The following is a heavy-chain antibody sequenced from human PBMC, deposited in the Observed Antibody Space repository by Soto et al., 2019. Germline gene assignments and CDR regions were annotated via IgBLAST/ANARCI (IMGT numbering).Heavy chain of an antibody. V-gene: IGHV1-18*01. CDR2: ISAYNGNT. J-gene: IGHJ4*02. CDR1: GYTFTSYG. CDR3: ARNPVRRTTIGPFEY. D-gene: IGHD4-17*01. Sequence: GASVKVSCKASGYTFTSYGISWVRQAPGQGLEWMGWISAYNGNTNYAQKLQGRVTMTTDTSTSTAYMELRSLRSDDTAVYYCARNPVRRTTIGPFEYWGQGTLVTVSS.